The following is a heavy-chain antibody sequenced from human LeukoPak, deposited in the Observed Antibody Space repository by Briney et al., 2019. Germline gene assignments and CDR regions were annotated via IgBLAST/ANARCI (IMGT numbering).Heavy chain of an antibody. CDR3: ARSFIVVVPAAPFDP. V-gene: IGHV7-4-1*02. J-gene: IGHJ5*02. Sequence: GASVKVSCKASGYTFTSYAMNWVRQAPGQGLEWMGWINTNTGNPTYAQGFTGRFAFSLDTSVSTAYLQISSLKAEDTAVYYCARSFIVVVPAAPFDPWGQGTLVTVSS. D-gene: IGHD2-2*01. CDR1: GYTFTSYA. CDR2: INTNTGNP.